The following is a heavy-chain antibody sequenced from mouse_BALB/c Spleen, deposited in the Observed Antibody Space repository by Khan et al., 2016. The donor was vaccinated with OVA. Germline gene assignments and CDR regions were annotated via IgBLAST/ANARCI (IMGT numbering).Heavy chain of an antibody. V-gene: IGHV1-4*01. CDR2: ITPRCYFT. Sequence: QVQLQQSGAELARPGASVKMSCKASGYTFTSYTIHWIKQRPGQGLEWIGYITPRCYFTNYNQKFNGKATLTADKSSSTAYMQLSSLTSEDSAVYYCARRTSLYTMDYWGQGTSVTVSS. CDR3: ARRTSLYTMDY. CDR1: GYTFTSYT. J-gene: IGHJ4*01.